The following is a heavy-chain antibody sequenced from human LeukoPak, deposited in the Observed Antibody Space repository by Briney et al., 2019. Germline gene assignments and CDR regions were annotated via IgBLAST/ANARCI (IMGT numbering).Heavy chain of an antibody. V-gene: IGHV3-7*04. Sequence: GGSLRLSCAASGFTFSSYWMSWVRQAPGKGLEWVANIKQDGSEKNYVDSVKGRFTISRDNAKNSLYLQMNSLRAEDTAVYYCARVKSGYSYGPHYYYYYYMDVWGEGTTVTVSS. J-gene: IGHJ6*03. CDR1: GFTFSSYW. CDR3: ARVKSGYSYGPHYYYYYYMDV. CDR2: IKQDGSEK. D-gene: IGHD5-18*01.